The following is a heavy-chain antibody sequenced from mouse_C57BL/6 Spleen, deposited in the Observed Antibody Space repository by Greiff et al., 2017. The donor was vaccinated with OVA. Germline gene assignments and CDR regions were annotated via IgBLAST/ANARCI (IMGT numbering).Heavy chain of an antibody. CDR2: IHPNSGST. Sequence: VQLQQPGAELVKPGASVKLSCKASGYTFTSYWMHWVKQRPGQGLEWIGMIHPNSGSTNYNEKFKSKATLTVDKSSTTAYMQLSSLAYEDSAVYYCAKSYDGYYPFDYWGKGTTLTVSS. V-gene: IGHV1-64*01. CDR3: AKSYDGYYPFDY. D-gene: IGHD2-3*01. CDR1: GYTFTSYW. J-gene: IGHJ2*01.